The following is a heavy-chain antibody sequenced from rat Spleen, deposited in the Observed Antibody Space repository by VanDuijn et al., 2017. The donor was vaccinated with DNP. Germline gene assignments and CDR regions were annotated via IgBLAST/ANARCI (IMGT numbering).Heavy chain of an antibody. Sequence: QVQLRQSGAELVWPGTSVRLSCKASGYSFTSNQMNWIKQTTGQGLEWIGIINPGSGGTDYNVKFKGKATLTVDRSSSTAFMQLGSLTPEDSAVYYCARQQSSGAMDAWGQGTSVTV. D-gene: IGHD1-2*01. CDR2: INPGSGGT. J-gene: IGHJ4*01. V-gene: IGHV1-47*01. CDR1: GYSFTSNQ. CDR3: ARQQSSGAMDA.